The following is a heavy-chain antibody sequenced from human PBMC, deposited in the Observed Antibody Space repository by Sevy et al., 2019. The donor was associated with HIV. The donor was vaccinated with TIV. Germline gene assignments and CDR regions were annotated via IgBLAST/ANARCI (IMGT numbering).Heavy chain of an antibody. CDR1: VDSVSSNSAA. Sequence: SQTLSLTCAISVDSVSSNSAAWNWIRQSPSRGLEWLGRTYYSSKWYNDYEVSVKSRITINPDTSKNQFSLQLNSVTPEATAEYYCARDMAGDRVFDYWGQGTLVTVSS. D-gene: IGHD6-19*01. CDR2: TYYSSKWYN. CDR3: ARDMAGDRVFDY. J-gene: IGHJ4*02. V-gene: IGHV6-1*01.